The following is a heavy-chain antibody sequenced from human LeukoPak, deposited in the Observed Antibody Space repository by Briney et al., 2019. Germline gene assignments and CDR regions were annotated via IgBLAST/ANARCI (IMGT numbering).Heavy chain of an antibody. V-gene: IGHV1-69*13. CDR3: ARDKSSYYNYMDV. Sequence: SVKVSCQASGGTFRSYAISWVRQAPGQGLEWMGGIIPIFGTANYAQKFQGRVTITADESTSTAYMELSSLRSEDTAVYYCARDKSSYYNYMDVWGKGTPVTVSS. CDR2: IIPIFGTA. J-gene: IGHJ6*03. CDR1: GGTFRSYA.